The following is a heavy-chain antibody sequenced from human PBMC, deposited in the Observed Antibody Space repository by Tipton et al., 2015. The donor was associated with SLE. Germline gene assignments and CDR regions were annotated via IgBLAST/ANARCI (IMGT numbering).Heavy chain of an antibody. CDR1: GFTFGDYA. CDR2: IRSKAYGGTT. CDR3: TRGYSGSYSSSYWYFDL. D-gene: IGHD1-26*01. V-gene: IGHV3-49*04. Sequence: SLRLSCTASGFTFGDYAMSWVRQAPGKGLEWVGFIRSKAYGGTTEYAASVKGRFTISRDDSKSIAYLQMNSLKTEDTAVYYCTRGYSGSYSSSYWYFDLWGRGTLVTVSS. J-gene: IGHJ2*01.